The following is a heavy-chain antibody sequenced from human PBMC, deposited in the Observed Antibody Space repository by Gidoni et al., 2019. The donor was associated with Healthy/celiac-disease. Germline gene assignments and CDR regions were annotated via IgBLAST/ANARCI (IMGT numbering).Heavy chain of an antibody. CDR2: FDVDGSGA. Sequence: EVQLVESGGGLVQPGGSLRLPCAASGVIFSCSGMHWVRQAPGTGRVGVSRFDVDGSGASHADPVKGRFTISRDNAKNTLYLQMNSLSAEDTAVYYCSRVVSAPVVYYYYYYGMDVWGQGTTVTVSS. CDR1: GVIFSCSG. CDR3: SRVVSAPVVYYYYYYGMDV. V-gene: IGHV3-74*01. D-gene: IGHD2-15*01. J-gene: IGHJ6*02.